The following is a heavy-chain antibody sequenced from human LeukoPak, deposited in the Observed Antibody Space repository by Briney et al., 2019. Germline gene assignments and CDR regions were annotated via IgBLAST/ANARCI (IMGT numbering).Heavy chain of an antibody. CDR2: ISAYNGNT. CDR1: GYTFTSYG. V-gene: IGHV1-18*01. Sequence: VASVKVSCKASGYTFTSYGISWVRQAPGQGLEWMGWISAYNGNTNYAQKLRGRVTMTTDTSTSTAYMELRSLRSDDTAVYYCARVAGGYCSGGSCYSGWFDPWGQGTLVTVSS. D-gene: IGHD2-15*01. J-gene: IGHJ5*02. CDR3: ARVAGGYCSGGSCYSGWFDP.